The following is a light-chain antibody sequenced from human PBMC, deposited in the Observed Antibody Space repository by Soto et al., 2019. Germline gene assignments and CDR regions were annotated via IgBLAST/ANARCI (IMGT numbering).Light chain of an antibody. V-gene: IGLV2-14*01. CDR2: EVS. CDR1: SRDVGDYNY. CDR3: SSYTSSSTYV. Sequence: QSVLTQPASVSGSPGQSITISCAGTSRDVGDYNYVSWYQQHPGKAPKLMIYEVSKRPSGVSNRFSGSKSGNTASLTISGLQAEDEADYYCSSYTSSSTYVFGIGTKVTVL. J-gene: IGLJ1*01.